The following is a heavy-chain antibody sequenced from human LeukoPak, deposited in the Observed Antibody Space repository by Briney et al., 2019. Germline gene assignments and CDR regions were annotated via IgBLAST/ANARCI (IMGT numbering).Heavy chain of an antibody. CDR3: ARDLLAEAAQDRGY. CDR1: GFTFSNYW. V-gene: IGHV3-74*01. Sequence: GGSLRLSCAASGFTFSNYWMHWVRQAPGKGLVWVSRINPDGSSTNYADSVRGRFTISRDNAKNTLYLQMTSLRAEDTAVYYCARDLLAEAAQDRGYWGQGTLVTVSS. D-gene: IGHD6-19*01. J-gene: IGHJ4*02. CDR2: INPDGSST.